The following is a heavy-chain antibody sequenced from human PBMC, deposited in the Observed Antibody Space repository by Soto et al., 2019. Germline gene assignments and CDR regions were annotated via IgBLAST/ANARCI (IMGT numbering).Heavy chain of an antibody. D-gene: IGHD1-26*01. CDR3: ARGLISGSHYSGGWYYFDS. Sequence: QVQLQQSGAGLLKPSETLSLTCDVYGGSFSGYIWTWIRQTPGKGLQWIGQINHSGSANYNPSLKSRVTIPVRTSKSQFSPELSSVTAADTAVYYCARGLISGSHYSGGWYYFDSWCQGTQVTVSS. CDR2: INHSGSA. V-gene: IGHV4-34*01. J-gene: IGHJ4*02. CDR1: GGSFSGYI.